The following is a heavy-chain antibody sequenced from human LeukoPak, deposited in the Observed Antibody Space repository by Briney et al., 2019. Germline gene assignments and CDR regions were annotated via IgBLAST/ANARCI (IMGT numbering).Heavy chain of an antibody. J-gene: IGHJ4*02. CDR3: ARGPNCGGDCYYFDY. CDR2: ISYDGSNR. CDR1: GFTFSSYA. V-gene: IGHV3-30*01. D-gene: IGHD2-21*02. Sequence: PGGSLRLSCAASGFTFSSYAMHCVRQAPGKGLEWVAVISYDGSNRYYARSVKGRFTISRDNSKNTLYLQMNSLRAEDTAVYYCARGPNCGGDCYYFDYWGQGTLVTVSS.